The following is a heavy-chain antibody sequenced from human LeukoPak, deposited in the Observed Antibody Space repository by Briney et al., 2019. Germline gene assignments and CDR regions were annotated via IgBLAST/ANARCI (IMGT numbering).Heavy chain of an antibody. D-gene: IGHD6-25*01. CDR2: IKQDGSEK. V-gene: IGHV3-7*01. Sequence: GGSLRLSCAASGFTFSSYWMSWVRQAPGKGLEWVANIKQDGSEKYYVDSVKGRFTISRDNAKNSLYLQMNSLRAEDTAVYYCARGTYSGELFFDYWGQGTLVTVS. J-gene: IGHJ4*02. CDR3: ARGTYSGELFFDY. CDR1: GFTFSSYW.